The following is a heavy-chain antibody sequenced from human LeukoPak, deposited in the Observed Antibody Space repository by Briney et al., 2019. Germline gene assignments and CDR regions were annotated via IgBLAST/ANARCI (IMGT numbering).Heavy chain of an antibody. CDR1: GGSISSYY. D-gene: IGHD6-13*01. CDR2: IYYSGST. CDR3: AGTSEGYSSSWFDY. Sequence: SETLSLTCTVSGGSISSYYWSWIRQHPGKGLEWIGYIYYSGSTYYNPSLKSRVTISVDTSKYQFSLKLSSVTAADTAVYYCAGTSEGYSSSWFDYWGQGTLVTVSS. V-gene: IGHV4-59*06. J-gene: IGHJ4*02.